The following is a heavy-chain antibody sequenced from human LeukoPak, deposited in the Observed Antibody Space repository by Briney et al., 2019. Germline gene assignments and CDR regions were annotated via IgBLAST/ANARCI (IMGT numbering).Heavy chain of an antibody. Sequence: PGGSLRLSCGASGFTFSSYAMSWVRQAPGKGLEWVSAISGSGGSTYYADSVKGRFTISRDNSKNTLYLQMNSLRAEDTAVYYCAKAGGSGQNNGIRSGWYRGDYMDVWGKGTTVTVSS. J-gene: IGHJ6*03. D-gene: IGHD6-19*01. CDR1: GFTFSSYA. CDR2: ISGSGGST. V-gene: IGHV3-23*01. CDR3: AKAGGSGQNNGIRSGWYRGDYMDV.